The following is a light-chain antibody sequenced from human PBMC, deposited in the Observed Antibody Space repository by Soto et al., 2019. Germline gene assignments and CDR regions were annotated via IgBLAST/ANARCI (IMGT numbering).Light chain of an antibody. J-gene: IGLJ2*01. CDR2: EVS. Sequence: QSALTQPPSASGSPGQTVTISCTGTSSDVGGYNYVSWYQQHPGKAPKAMIYEVSKRPSGVPDRFSGSKSGNTASLTVSGFQAEDEADYYCSSYAGSNNVVFGGGTKLTVL. CDR1: SSDVGGYNY. V-gene: IGLV2-8*01. CDR3: SSYAGSNNVV.